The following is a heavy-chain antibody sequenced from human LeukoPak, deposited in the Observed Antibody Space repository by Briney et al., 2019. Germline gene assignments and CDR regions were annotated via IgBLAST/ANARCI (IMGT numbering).Heavy chain of an antibody. V-gene: IGHV3-30*04. CDR1: GFTFGTYD. D-gene: IGHD6-6*01. CDR3: TRGGSSLDYYYYYRDL. CDR2: IRFNGSNK. Sequence: GGSLRLSCAASGFTFGTYDMHWVRQAPGKGLEWVAVIRFNGSNKYYADSVKGRFTISRDNSKNTLYLQMNSLRAEDTAVYYCTRGGSSLDYYYYYRDLWGKGPRVSVSS. J-gene: IGHJ6*03.